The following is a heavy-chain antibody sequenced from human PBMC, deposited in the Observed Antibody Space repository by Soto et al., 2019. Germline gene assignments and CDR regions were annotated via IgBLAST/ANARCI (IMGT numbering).Heavy chain of an antibody. CDR3: ARSRRQTTVVTQRMDV. V-gene: IGHV1-69*13. CDR2: IIPIFGTA. Sequence: ASVKVSCKASGGTFSSYAISWVRQAPGQGLEWMGGIIPIFGTANYAQKFQGRVTITADESTSTAYMELSSLRSEDTAVYYCARSRRQTTVVTQRMDVWGQGTTVTVS. CDR1: GGTFSSYA. J-gene: IGHJ6*02. D-gene: IGHD4-17*01.